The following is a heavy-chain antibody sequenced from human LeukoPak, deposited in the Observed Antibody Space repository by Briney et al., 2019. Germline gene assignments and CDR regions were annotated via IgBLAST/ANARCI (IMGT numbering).Heavy chain of an antibody. Sequence: GASVKVSCKASGYTFTSYAMNWVRQAPGQGLEWMGWINTNTGNPTYAQGFTGRFVFGLDTSVSTAYLQISSLKAEDTAVYYCARALLDWGMDLNTLDYWGQGTLVTVSS. D-gene: IGHD3-16*01. CDR1: GYTFTSYA. V-gene: IGHV7-4-1*02. CDR2: INTNTGNP. CDR3: ARALLDWGMDLNTLDY. J-gene: IGHJ4*02.